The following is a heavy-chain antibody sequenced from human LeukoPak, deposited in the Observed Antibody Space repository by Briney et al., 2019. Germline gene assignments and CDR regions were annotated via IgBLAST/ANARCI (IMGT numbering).Heavy chain of an antibody. CDR2: IIPIFGTA. CDR1: GYTFTSYA. D-gene: IGHD6-19*01. J-gene: IGHJ4*02. CDR3: AGPGVIAVGKWAFDY. Sequence: SVKVSCKASGYTFTSYAISWVRQAPGQGLEWMGGIIPIFGTANYAQKFQGRVTITADKSTSTAYMELSSLRSEDTAVYYCAGPGVIAVGKWAFDYWGQGTLVTVSS. V-gene: IGHV1-69*06.